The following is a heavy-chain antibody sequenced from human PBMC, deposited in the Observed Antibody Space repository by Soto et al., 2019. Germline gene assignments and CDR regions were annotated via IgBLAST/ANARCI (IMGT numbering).Heavy chain of an antibody. V-gene: IGHV3-30-3*01. Sequence: QVQLVESGGGVVQPGRSLRLSCAASGFTFSNYAMNWVRQAPGKGLEWVALISYDGSNKYYADSVKGRFTISRDSAKNTLYLQRNSLRAADTAVYYCGRCTSTSCHLGSDYWGQGTLVTVSS. CDR1: GFTFSNYA. D-gene: IGHD2-2*01. J-gene: IGHJ4*02. CDR3: GRCTSTSCHLGSDY. CDR2: ISYDGSNK.